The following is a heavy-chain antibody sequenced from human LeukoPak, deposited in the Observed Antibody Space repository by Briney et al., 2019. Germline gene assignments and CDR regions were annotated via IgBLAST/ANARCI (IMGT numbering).Heavy chain of an antibody. J-gene: IGHJ4*02. Sequence: PSETLSLTCTVSGGSVSSYYWSWIRQPPGKGLEWIGYIYYTGSTNYNPSLKSRVTISVDTSKNQFSLKLRSVTAADTAVYYCARRNPYDSGGYYYAFDYWGQGTLVTVSS. CDR3: ARRNPYDSGGYYYAFDY. CDR2: IYYTGST. D-gene: IGHD3-22*01. V-gene: IGHV4-59*02. CDR1: GGSVSSYY.